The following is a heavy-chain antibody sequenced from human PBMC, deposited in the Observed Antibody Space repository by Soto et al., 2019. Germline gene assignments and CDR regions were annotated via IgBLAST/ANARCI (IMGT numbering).Heavy chain of an antibody. D-gene: IGHD3-10*01. CDR1: GGSISSYY. J-gene: IGHJ6*03. V-gene: IGHV4-59*01. CDR3: ARTMVRGVMVRLYYYYYYMDV. Sequence: QVQLQESGPGLVKPSETLSLTCTVSGGSISSYYWSWIRQPPGKGLEWIGYIYYSGSTNYNPSLKSRVTISVDSSKSQFSLKLSSVTAADTSVYYCARTMVRGVMVRLYYYYYYMDVWGKGTTVTVSS. CDR2: IYYSGST.